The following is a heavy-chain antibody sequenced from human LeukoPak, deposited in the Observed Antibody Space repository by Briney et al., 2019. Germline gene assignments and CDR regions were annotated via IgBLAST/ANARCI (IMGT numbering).Heavy chain of an antibody. V-gene: IGHV3-11*01. CDR2: ISHSDDTT. Sequence: GGSLRLSCAASGFIFNNYYMSWIRQAPGKGLEWVAYISHSDDTTYYADSAKGHFTVSRDNARNSLDLQMNNVRAEDTAVYYCARGGYGTGNYYFDYWGQGILVTVSS. J-gene: IGHJ4*02. D-gene: IGHD3-10*01. CDR3: ARGGYGTGNYYFDY. CDR1: GFIFNNYY.